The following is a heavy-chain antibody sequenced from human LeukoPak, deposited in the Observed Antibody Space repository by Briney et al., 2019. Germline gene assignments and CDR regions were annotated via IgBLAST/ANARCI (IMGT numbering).Heavy chain of an antibody. CDR1: GYTLTGLS. J-gene: IGHJ3*02. Sequence: ASVKVSCKVSGYTLTGLSTHWVRQAPGKGLKWMGGFDPEDGERIYAQKFQGRVTMTEDTSTDTAYMELSSLRSEDTAVYYCARGLFVAWAAFDIWGQGTMVTVSS. CDR2: FDPEDGER. D-gene: IGHD2-21*01. CDR3: ARGLFVAWAAFDI. V-gene: IGHV1-24*01.